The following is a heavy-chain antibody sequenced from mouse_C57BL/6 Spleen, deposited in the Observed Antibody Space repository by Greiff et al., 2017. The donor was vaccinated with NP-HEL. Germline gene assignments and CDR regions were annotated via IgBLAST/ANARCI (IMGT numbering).Heavy chain of an antibody. V-gene: IGHV1-61*01. Sequence: QVQLQQPGAELVRPGSSVKLSCKASGYTFTSYWMDWVKQRPGQGLEWIGNIYPSDSETHYNQKFKDKATLTVDKSSSTAYMQLSSLTSEDSAVYYCAQKAQAGAMDYWGQGTSVTVSS. CDR1: GYTFTSYW. CDR3: AQKAQAGAMDY. J-gene: IGHJ4*01. CDR2: IYPSDSET. D-gene: IGHD3-2*02.